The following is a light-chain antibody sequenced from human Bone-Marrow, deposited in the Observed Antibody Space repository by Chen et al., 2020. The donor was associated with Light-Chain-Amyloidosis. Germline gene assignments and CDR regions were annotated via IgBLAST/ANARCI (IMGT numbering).Light chain of an antibody. J-gene: IGLJ2*01. CDR1: DLPTKY. CDR3: QSADSSGTYEVI. Sequence: YQLTQPTSVSASTGQAARDTWPGDDLPTKYAYWYQQKPGQAPVLVIHRDTERPSGISERFSGSSSGTTATLTISGVQAEDEADYHCQSADSSGTYEVIFGGGTKLTVL. V-gene: IGLV3-25*03. CDR2: RDT.